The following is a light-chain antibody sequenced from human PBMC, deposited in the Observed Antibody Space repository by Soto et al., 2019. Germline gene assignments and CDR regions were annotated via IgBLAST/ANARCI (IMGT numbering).Light chain of an antibody. J-gene: IGLJ1*01. Sequence: QYMLSQPACMSGSPGQSTTISCTGTRRGVGSNNLVSWYQQHLCKSLNLMIYEVSKRPFGFSIRFSGSMSGNTASLTISGLQAEDEADYYCCSYAGRSASYVFGAGT. CDR3: CSYAGRSASYV. CDR2: EVS. CDR1: RRGVGSNNL. V-gene: IGLV2-23*02.